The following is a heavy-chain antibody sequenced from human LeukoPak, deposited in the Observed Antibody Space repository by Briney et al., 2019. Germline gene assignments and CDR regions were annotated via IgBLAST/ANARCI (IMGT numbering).Heavy chain of an antibody. CDR2: ISAYNGNT. V-gene: IGHV1-18*01. CDR3: ARDRPDIVATIRARAFDI. D-gene: IGHD5-12*01. J-gene: IGHJ3*02. Sequence: ASVKVSCTASGYTFTSYGISWVRQAPGQGLEWMGWISAYNGNTNYAQKLQGRVTMTTDTSTSTAYMELRSLRSDDTAVYYCARDRPDIVATIRARAFDIWGQGTMVTVSS. CDR1: GYTFTSYG.